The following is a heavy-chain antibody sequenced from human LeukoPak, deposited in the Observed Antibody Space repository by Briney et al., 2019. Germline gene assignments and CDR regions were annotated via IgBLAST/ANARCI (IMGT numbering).Heavy chain of an antibody. V-gene: IGHV3-23*01. D-gene: IGHD2-15*01. J-gene: IGHJ4*02. CDR3: ATTSSKYCSGGSCYTY. CDR2: ISGSGGST. CDR1: GFTFSSYA. Sequence: LPGGSLRLSCAASGFTFSSYAMSWVRQAPGKGLEWVSAISGSGGSTYYADSVKGRFTISGDNSKDTLYLQMNSLRAEDTAVYYCATTSSKYCSGGSCYTYWGQGTLVTVSS.